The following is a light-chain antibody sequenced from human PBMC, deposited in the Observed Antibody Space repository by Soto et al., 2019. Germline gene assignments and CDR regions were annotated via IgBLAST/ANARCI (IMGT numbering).Light chain of an antibody. V-gene: IGKV3-20*01. CDR3: QQYGTSPIT. Sequence: ENVLTQSPGTLSLSQGERATLSCRASQTVSSYLTWYQQRPGQAPRLLIYGASKRATGIPDRFSGSGSGTDFTLTISRLEPEDFALYYCQQYGTSPITFGPGTRLEIK. CDR2: GAS. J-gene: IGKJ5*01. CDR1: QTVSSY.